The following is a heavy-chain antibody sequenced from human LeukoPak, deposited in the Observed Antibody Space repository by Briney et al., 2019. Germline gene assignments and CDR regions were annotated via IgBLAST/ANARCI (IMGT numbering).Heavy chain of an antibody. CDR2: IYYSGST. CDR1: GGSISSSSYY. V-gene: IGHV4-39*01. D-gene: IGHD3-10*01. J-gene: IGHJ4*02. CDR3: ATMITWVRGVNMGPVSLDY. Sequence: SETLSLTCTVSGGSISSSSYYWGWIRQPPGKWLEWNGSIYYSGSTYYNPSLKSRVTISVDTSKNQFSLKLSSVTAADTAVYSWATMITWVRGVNMGPVSLDYGGQGTLATVSS.